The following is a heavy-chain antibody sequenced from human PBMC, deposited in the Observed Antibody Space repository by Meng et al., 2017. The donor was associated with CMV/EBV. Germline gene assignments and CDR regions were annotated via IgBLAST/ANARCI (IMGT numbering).Heavy chain of an antibody. V-gene: IGHV3-73*01. Sequence: GGSLRLSCAASGFTFSTSAIHWVRQASGKGLEWVGRIRSKAKSYATTYAASVTGRFTISRDDSKNTAYLQMNSLKTEDTAIYYCTRHGGNWYGVDCWGLGTLVTVSS. CDR3: TRHGGNWYGVDC. CDR2: IRSKAKSYAT. J-gene: IGHJ4*02. D-gene: IGHD1-1*01. CDR1: GFTFSTSA.